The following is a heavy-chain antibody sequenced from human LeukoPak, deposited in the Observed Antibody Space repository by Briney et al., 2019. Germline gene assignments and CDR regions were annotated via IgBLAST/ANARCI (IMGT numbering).Heavy chain of an antibody. V-gene: IGHV3-23*01. CDR3: AKLADDFWSGYYTACDY. J-gene: IGHJ4*02. Sequence: PGGSLRLSCAASGFTFSSYAMSWVRQAPGQGLEWVSAISGSGGSTYYADSVKGRFTISRDNSKNTLYLQMNSLRAEYTAVYYCAKLADDFWSGYYTACDYWGQGTLVTASS. D-gene: IGHD3-3*01. CDR1: GFTFSSYA. CDR2: ISGSGGST.